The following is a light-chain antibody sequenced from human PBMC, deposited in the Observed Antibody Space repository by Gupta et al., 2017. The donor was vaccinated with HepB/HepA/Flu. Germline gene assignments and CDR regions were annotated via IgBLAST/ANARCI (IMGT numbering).Light chain of an antibody. CDR3: SSYTTTSTVL. CDR1: SSDFGGYNS. V-gene: IGLV2-14*03. Sequence: QSALTQPASVSGSPGQSITISCTRTSSDFGGYNSVSWYQQHPGKAPKLMIYDVSDRPSGVSNRFSGSKSGNTASLTISGLQAEDEADYYCSSYTTTSTVLFGGGTKLTVL. J-gene: IGLJ2*01. CDR2: DVS.